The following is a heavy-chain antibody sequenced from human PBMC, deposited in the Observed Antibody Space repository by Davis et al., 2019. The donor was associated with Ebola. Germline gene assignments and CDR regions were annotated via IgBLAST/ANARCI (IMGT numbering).Heavy chain of an antibody. D-gene: IGHD2-15*01. CDR3: TTDIGGSAGFDP. J-gene: IGHJ5*02. CDR1: GFTFSDHY. V-gene: IGHV3-15*01. Sequence: GESLKISCAASGFTFSDHYMDWVRQAPGQGLEWVGRIKSKTDGGTTDYAAPVKGRFTISRDDSKNTLYLQMNSLKTEDTAVYYCTTDIGGSAGFDPKGQGTLVTVSS. CDR2: IKSKTDGGTT.